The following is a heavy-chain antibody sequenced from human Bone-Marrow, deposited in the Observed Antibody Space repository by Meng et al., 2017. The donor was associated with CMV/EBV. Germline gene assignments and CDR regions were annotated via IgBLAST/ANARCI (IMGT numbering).Heavy chain of an antibody. CDR1: GYTFTGYY. D-gene: IGHD2-2*01. CDR3: ARHELGYCSSTSCFLGIYDYYGMDV. CDR2: INPNSGGT. J-gene: IGHJ6*02. V-gene: IGHV1-2*02. Sequence: ASVKVSCKASGYTFTGYYMHWVRQAPGQGLEWMGWINPNSGGTNYAQKLQGRVTMTTDTSTSTAYMELRSLRSDDTAVYYCARHELGYCSSTSCFLGIYDYYGMDVWGQGTTVTVSS.